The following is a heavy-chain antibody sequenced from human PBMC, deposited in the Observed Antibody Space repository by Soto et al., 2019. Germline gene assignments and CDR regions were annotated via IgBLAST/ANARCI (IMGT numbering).Heavy chain of an antibody. CDR1: GGSISSGGYY. V-gene: IGHV4-31*03. D-gene: IGHD3-10*01. J-gene: IGHJ5*02. Sequence: SETLSLTCTVSGGSISSGGYYWSWIRQQPGKSLEWIGYIYYSGSTYYNPSLKSRVTISVDTSKNQFSLKLSSVTAADTAVYYCARGQDTMVRGVIITSLRFDPWGQGTLVTVSS. CDR3: ARGQDTMVRGVIITSLRFDP. CDR2: IYYSGST.